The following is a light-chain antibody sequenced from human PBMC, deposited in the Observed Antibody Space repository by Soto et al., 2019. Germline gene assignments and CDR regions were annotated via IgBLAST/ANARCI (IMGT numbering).Light chain of an antibody. CDR2: TVN. CDR3: NSYTSSSSYV. V-gene: IGLV2-14*01. J-gene: IGLJ1*01. Sequence: QSALTQPASVSGSPGQSITISCTGTSSDVGGYKYVSWYQQHPGKAPKLLIYTVNNRPSGVSNRFSGSKSGNTASLTISGLQAEDDADYYCNSYTSSSSYVFGTGTKVTV. CDR1: SSDVGGYKY.